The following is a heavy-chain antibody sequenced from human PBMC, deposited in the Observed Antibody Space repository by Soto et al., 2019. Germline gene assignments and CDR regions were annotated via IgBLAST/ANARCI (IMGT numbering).Heavy chain of an antibody. Sequence: SETLSLTCTVSGGSISSDYWSWMRQPPGKGLEWIGFIYYSGGSTNYNPSLKSRVTISVDTSKNQFSLRLSSVTAADTAVYYCARDREMATPYYYTMDVWGQGTTVTVSS. CDR2: IYYSGGST. D-gene: IGHD5-12*01. J-gene: IGHJ6*02. V-gene: IGHV4-59*01. CDR1: GGSISSDY. CDR3: ARDREMATPYYYTMDV.